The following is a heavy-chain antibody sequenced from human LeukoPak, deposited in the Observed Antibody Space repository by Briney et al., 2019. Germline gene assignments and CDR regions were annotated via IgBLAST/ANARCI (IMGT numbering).Heavy chain of an antibody. D-gene: IGHD3-9*01. V-gene: IGHV5-51*01. J-gene: IGHJ5*02. Sequence: GESLKISCKGPAHIFNNYWIAWLRQIPDKGLEWVGVISPDASDIRYGPSFQGQVIISVDRSISAVYLQWSSLKASDTAIYYCARQGYYNTGNWFDPWGQGALVTVSS. CDR1: AHIFNNYW. CDR3: ARQGYYNTGNWFDP. CDR2: ISPDASDI.